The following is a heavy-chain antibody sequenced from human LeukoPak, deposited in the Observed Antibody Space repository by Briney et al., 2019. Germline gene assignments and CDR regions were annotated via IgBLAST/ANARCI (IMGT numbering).Heavy chain of an antibody. CDR1: GGSISSSRYD. J-gene: IGHJ4*02. Sequence: PSETLSLTCTVSGGSISSSRYDWGWIRQPPGKVLEWIGSIYYCGSTYYNPSLKTRFTISVDTSKNQFSLKLSSVTAADTSVYYCARQGWFGELLSPLDYWGQGTLVSVSS. CDR3: ARQGWFGELLSPLDY. V-gene: IGHV4-39*01. CDR2: IYYCGST. D-gene: IGHD3-10*01.